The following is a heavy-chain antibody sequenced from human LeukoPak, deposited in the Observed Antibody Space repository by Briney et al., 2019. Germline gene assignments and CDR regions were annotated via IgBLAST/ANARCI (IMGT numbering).Heavy chain of an antibody. Sequence: GGSLRLSCTASGFNTHYWLNWVRQSPGKGLEWISYISPGGQTTYFADSVKGRVTLSRDNAKKSLSLQMNSLTADDTAVYFCAVGRDIRVAGPGGYFDYWGQGTLVAVSS. J-gene: IGHJ4*02. CDR1: GFNTHYW. V-gene: IGHV3-11*01. CDR2: ISPGGQTT. CDR3: AVGRDIRVAGPGGYFDY. D-gene: IGHD6-19*01.